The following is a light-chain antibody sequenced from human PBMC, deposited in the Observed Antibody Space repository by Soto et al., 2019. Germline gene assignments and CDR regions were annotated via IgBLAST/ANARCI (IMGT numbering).Light chain of an antibody. CDR2: EVS. J-gene: IGLJ2*01. V-gene: IGLV2-23*02. CDR1: SSDVGSYNL. Sequence: QSALTQPASVSGSPGQSITISCIGTSSDVGSYNLVSWYQQHPGKAPKVLIYEVSERPSGVSNRFSGSKSGNTASLTISGLQAEDEAEYYCCSDAVSRTHVLFGGGTKLTVL. CDR3: CSDAVSRTHVL.